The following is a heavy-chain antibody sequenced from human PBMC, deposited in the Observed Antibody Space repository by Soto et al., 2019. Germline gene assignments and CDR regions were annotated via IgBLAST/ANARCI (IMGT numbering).Heavy chain of an antibody. CDR1: GGSFSGYY. CDR2: INHSRST. Sequence: SETLSLTCAVYGGSFSGYYWSWIRQPPGKGLEWIGEINHSRSTNYNPSLKSRVTISVDTSKNQFSLKLSSVTAADTAVYYCARKSAAAGTSGYNWFDPWGQGTLVTVSS. V-gene: IGHV4-34*01. CDR3: ARKSAAAGTSGYNWFDP. D-gene: IGHD6-13*01. J-gene: IGHJ5*02.